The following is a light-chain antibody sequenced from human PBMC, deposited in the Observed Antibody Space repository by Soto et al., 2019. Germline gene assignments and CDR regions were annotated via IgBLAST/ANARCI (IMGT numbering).Light chain of an antibody. V-gene: IGKV3-15*01. Sequence: ETVLTQSPATLSVSPGERATFSCRASQSVTTNFAWYQQKPGQVPSLLIYGSSTMATGIPARFSGSGSGTEFTISISSLQSDDVAIYHCQQYHSWPHTFGQGTKLEIK. J-gene: IGKJ2*01. CDR2: GSS. CDR3: QQYHSWPHT. CDR1: QSVTTN.